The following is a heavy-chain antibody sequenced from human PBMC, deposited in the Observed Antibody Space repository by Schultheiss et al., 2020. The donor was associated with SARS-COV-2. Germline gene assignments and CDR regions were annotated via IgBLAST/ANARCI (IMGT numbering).Heavy chain of an antibody. CDR1: GFSLSTSGVG. CDR2: IYWDDDK. V-gene: IGHV2-5*02. D-gene: IGHD3-22*01. J-gene: IGHJ6*02. Sequence: SGPTLVKPTQTLTLTCTFSGFSLSTSGVGVGWIRQPPGKALEWLALIYWDDDKRYSTSLKTRLTISKDTSKNQVVLTMTNMDPVDTATYYCARIRSYYDSSGYYYYYYGMDVWGQGTTVTVSS. CDR3: ARIRSYYDSSGYYYYYYGMDV.